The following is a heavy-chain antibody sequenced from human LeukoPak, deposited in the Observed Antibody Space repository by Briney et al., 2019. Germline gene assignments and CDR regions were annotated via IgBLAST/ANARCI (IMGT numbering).Heavy chain of an antibody. CDR1: GDSVSSNSAT. V-gene: IGHV6-1*01. Sequence: SQTLSLTFGISGDSVSSNSATWNWIRQSTSSGLEWLGRTYYRSKWYTDYGVSVKGRITINPDTSKNQFSLQLQSVTPEDTAVYYCTRGMRLSAAGTFYFDYWGQGTLVPVSS. CDR2: TYYRSKWYT. D-gene: IGHD1/OR15-1a*01. J-gene: IGHJ4*02. CDR3: TRGMRLSAAGTFYFDY.